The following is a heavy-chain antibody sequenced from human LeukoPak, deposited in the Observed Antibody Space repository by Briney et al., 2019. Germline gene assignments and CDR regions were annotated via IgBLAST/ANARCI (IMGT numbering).Heavy chain of an antibody. V-gene: IGHV4-30-2*01. CDR1: GGSLSSGGYY. CDR2: IYQSGST. CDR3: ARVGGICGVVTPRVCGMDV. J-gene: IGHJ6*02. D-gene: IGHD3-3*01. Sequence: PSQTLSLTCAVSGGSLSSGGYYWGWLRQPPGTGLEWIGHIYQSGSTYYNPSLKSRVTISVDRFKNQFSLKLSSVSAADTGVYYCARVGGICGVVTPRVCGMDVWGQGTTVTGAS.